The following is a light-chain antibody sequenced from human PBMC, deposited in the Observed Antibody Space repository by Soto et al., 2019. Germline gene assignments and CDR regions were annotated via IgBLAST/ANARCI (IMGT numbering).Light chain of an antibody. Sequence: DIQLTQSPSTLSASVGDRVTITCRARQSISGWLAWYQQKPGKAPKLLIYKASSLPCGVPSRFSGSGSGTEFTLTLSSLQPDDFAVYYCQQYHGYPWTFGQGTKVDVK. CDR1: QSISGW. CDR3: QQYHGYPWT. J-gene: IGKJ1*01. V-gene: IGKV1-5*03. CDR2: KAS.